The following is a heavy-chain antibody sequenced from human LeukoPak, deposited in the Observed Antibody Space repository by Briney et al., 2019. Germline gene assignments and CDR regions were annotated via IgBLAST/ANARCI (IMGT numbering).Heavy chain of an antibody. D-gene: IGHD3-10*01. CDR1: GDSISSYS. CDR3: AGAYPSRSYSFDY. V-gene: IGHV4-59*12. CDR2: IYYSGST. Sequence: PSETLSLTCTVSGDSISSYSWSWVRQPPGRGLEWIGYIYYSGSTTYNPSLKSRVTISLDTSKNQFSLKLSSVTAADTAIYYWAGAYPSRSYSFDYGAREPWSPSPQ. J-gene: IGHJ4*02.